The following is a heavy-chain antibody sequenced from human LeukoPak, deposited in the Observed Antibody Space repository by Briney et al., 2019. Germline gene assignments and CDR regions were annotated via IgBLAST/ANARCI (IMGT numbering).Heavy chain of an antibody. D-gene: IGHD3/OR15-3a*01. CDR1: GGCISSYY. CDR2: IYYSGST. Sequence: PSETLSLTCTVSGGCISSYYWSWIRQPPGKGLEWIGYIYYSGSTNYNPSLKSRVTISVDTSKNQFSLKLSSVTAADTAVYYCARSHSVWTSFDYWGQGTLVTVSS. CDR3: ARSHSVWTSFDY. J-gene: IGHJ4*02. V-gene: IGHV4-59*01.